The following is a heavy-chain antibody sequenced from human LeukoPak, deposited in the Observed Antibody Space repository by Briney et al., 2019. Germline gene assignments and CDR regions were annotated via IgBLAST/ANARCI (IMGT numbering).Heavy chain of an antibody. Sequence: GASVKVSCKASGYTFTSYGISWVRQAPGQGLEWMGWISAYNGNTNYAQKLQGRVTMTTDTSTSTAYMELRSLRSDDTAVYYCARDRGNVLRFLEWCQPQPFDIWGQGTMVTVSS. CDR1: GYTFTSYG. J-gene: IGHJ3*02. CDR3: ARDRGNVLRFLEWCQPQPFDI. D-gene: IGHD3-3*01. CDR2: ISAYNGNT. V-gene: IGHV1-18*01.